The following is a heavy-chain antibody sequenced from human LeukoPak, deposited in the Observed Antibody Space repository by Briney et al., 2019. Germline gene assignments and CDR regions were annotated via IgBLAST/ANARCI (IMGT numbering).Heavy chain of an antibody. Sequence: SETLSLTCTVSGVSISSYYWSWIRQPPGKGLEWIGYIYYSGSTNYNPSLKSRVTISVDTSKNQFSLKLSSVTAADTAVYYCAREGDYDSSGYSPYYFDYWGQGTLVTVSS. CDR2: IYYSGST. V-gene: IGHV4-59*01. CDR1: GVSISSYY. CDR3: AREGDYDSSGYSPYYFDY. D-gene: IGHD3-22*01. J-gene: IGHJ4*02.